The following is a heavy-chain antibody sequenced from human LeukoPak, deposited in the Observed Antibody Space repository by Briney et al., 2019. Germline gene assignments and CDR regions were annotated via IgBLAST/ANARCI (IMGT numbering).Heavy chain of an antibody. Sequence: GGSLRLSCAASAFTFSDYSMNWVRQAPGKGLEWVSYISGRSSTIYYADSVKGRFTISRDNAKNSMYLQMNSLRAEDTAVYYCAIHRIKSGSYYFDYWGQGSLVSVSS. J-gene: IGHJ4*02. D-gene: IGHD1-26*01. V-gene: IGHV3-48*01. CDR3: AIHRIKSGSYYFDY. CDR1: AFTFSDYS. CDR2: ISGRSSTI.